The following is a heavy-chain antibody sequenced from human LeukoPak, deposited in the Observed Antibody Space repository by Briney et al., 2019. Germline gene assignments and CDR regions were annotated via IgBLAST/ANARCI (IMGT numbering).Heavy chain of an antibody. V-gene: IGHV4-39*01. CDR3: ARQVEQYYDILTGYQQAHTRAFSFDY. D-gene: IGHD3-9*01. CDR2: IYYSGST. CDR1: GGSISSSNFY. J-gene: IGHJ4*02. Sequence: SETLSLTCTVSGGSISSSNFYWGWIRQPPGKGLEWIGSIYYSGSTYYNPSLKSRVTISVDTSKNQFSLKLSSVTAADTAVYYCARQVEQYYDILTGYQQAHTRAFSFDYWGQGTLVTVSS.